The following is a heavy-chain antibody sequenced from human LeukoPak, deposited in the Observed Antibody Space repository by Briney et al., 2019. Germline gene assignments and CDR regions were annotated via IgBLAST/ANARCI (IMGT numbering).Heavy chain of an antibody. CDR1: GFTFSSYG. Sequence: GRSLRLSCAASGFTFSSYGMHWVRQAPGKGLEWVAVISYDGSNKYYADSVKGRFTISRDNSKNTLYLQMNSLRAEDTAVYYCAKLPAQVAVVTPDYWGQGTLVTVSS. D-gene: IGHD4-23*01. V-gene: IGHV3-30*18. J-gene: IGHJ4*02. CDR3: AKLPAQVAVVTPDY. CDR2: ISYDGSNK.